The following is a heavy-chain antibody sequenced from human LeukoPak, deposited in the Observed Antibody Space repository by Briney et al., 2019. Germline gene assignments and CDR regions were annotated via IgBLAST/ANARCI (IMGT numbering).Heavy chain of an antibody. CDR3: AVPVIAARLMDV. CDR2: INPNSGGT. D-gene: IGHD6-13*01. J-gene: IGHJ6*02. V-gene: IGHV1-2*02. CDR1: GYTFTGYY. Sequence: RASVKVSFEASGYTFTGYYMHWVRQAPGQGLEWMGWINPNSGGTNYAQKFQGRVTMTRDTSISTAYMELSRLRSDDTAVYYCAVPVIAARLMDVWGQGTTVTVSS.